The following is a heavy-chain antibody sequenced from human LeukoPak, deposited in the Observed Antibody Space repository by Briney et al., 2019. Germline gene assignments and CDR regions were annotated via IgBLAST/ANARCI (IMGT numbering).Heavy chain of an antibody. D-gene: IGHD2-2*02. CDR3: ARGLARDIVVVPAAIVWFDP. J-gene: IGHJ5*02. V-gene: IGHV4-39*01. CDR2: IYDSGRT. Sequence: SETLSLTCSVSGGSFSSTSFYWGWVRQPPGKGLEWIASIYDSGRTYHNPSLESRITISSDTPRSQIYLTLTSVTAADTAVYYCARGLARDIVVVPAAIVWFDPWGQGTLVTVSS. CDR1: GGSFSSTSFY.